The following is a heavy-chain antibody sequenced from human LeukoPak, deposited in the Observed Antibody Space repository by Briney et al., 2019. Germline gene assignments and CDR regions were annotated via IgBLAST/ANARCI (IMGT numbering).Heavy chain of an antibody. CDR1: GGTFSSYA. V-gene: IGHV1-18*01. CDR2: ISAYNGNT. D-gene: IGHD2-2*01. Sequence: ASVKVSCKASGGTFSSYAISWVRQAPGQGLEWMGWISAYNGNTNYAQKLQGRVTMTTDTSTSTAYMELRSLRSDDTAVYYCARGCSSTSCYLPYFDYWGQGTLVTVSS. CDR3: ARGCSSTSCYLPYFDY. J-gene: IGHJ4*02.